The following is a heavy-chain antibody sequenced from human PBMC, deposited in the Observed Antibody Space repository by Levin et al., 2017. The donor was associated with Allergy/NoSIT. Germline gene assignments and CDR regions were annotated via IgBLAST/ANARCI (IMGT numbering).Heavy chain of an antibody. D-gene: IGHD6-19*01. CDR2: ISSSSSYI. J-gene: IGHJ6*02. V-gene: IGHV3-21*01. Sequence: GGSLRLSCAASGFTFSSYSMNWVRQAPGKGLEWVSSISSSSSYIYYADSVKGRFTISRDNAKNSLYLQMNSLRAEDTAVYYCARGLDSSGWEDYYYYGMDVWGQGTTVTVSS. CDR1: GFTFSSYS. CDR3: ARGLDSSGWEDYYYYGMDV.